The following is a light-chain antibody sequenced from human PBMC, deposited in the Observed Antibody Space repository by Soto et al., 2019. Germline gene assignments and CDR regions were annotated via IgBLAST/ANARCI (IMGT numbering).Light chain of an antibody. CDR2: LNSDGSH. Sequence: QLVLTQSPSASASPRASGKLTCTLSSGHNSYAIAWHQQQPEKGPRYLMNLNSDGSHSKGDGIPDRFSGSSSGAERYLTISSLQSEDEADYYCQTWGTGIRVFGGGTKLTVL. J-gene: IGLJ3*02. V-gene: IGLV4-69*01. CDR3: QTWGTGIRV. CDR1: SGHNSYA.